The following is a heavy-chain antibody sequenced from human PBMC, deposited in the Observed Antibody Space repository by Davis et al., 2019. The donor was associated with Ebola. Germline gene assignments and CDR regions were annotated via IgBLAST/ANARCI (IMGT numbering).Heavy chain of an antibody. CDR1: GGSISSYY. CDR2: INDSGST. J-gene: IGHJ4*02. D-gene: IGHD3-9*01. V-gene: IGHV4-59*12. CDR3: ARGALSYYDILTGYYPFDY. Sequence: MPSETLSLTCTVSGGSISSYYWSWIRQPPGKGLEWIGYINDSGSTNHNPSLKSRVTISTDTSKNQFSLKLRSVTAADTAVYYCARGALSYYDILTGYYPFDYWGQGTLVTVSS.